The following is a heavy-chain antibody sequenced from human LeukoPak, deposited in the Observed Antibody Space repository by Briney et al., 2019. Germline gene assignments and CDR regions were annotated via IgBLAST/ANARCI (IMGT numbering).Heavy chain of an antibody. Sequence: ASVKVSCKASGYTFTSYYMHWVRQAPGQGLEWMGIINPSGGSTSYAQKFQGRVTMTRDMFTSTVYMELSSLRSEDTAVYYCATSRRFLETCFDYWGQGTLVTVSS. CDR2: INPSGGST. CDR3: ATSRRFLETCFDY. V-gene: IGHV1-46*01. J-gene: IGHJ4*02. D-gene: IGHD3-3*01. CDR1: GYTFTSYY.